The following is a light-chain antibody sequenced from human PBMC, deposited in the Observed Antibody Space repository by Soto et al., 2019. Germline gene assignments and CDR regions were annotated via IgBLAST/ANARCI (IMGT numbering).Light chain of an antibody. CDR2: GAS. V-gene: IGKV3-20*01. CDR1: QSVSSSY. J-gene: IGKJ1*01. Sequence: EIVLTQSPGTLSLSPGERATLSCRASQSVSSSYLAWYQQKPGQAPRLLIYGASSRATGIPDRFSGTGSGTDFTLTISRLEPEDVAVYYCQQYATSPLTFGHGTKVDIK. CDR3: QQYATSPLT.